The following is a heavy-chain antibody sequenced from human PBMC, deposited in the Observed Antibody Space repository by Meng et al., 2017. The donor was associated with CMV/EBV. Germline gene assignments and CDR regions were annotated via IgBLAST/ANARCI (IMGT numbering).Heavy chain of an antibody. CDR2: ISAYNGNT. V-gene: IGHV1-18*01. CDR3: ASGGRGTYYDFWSGYSYFDY. Sequence: ASVKVSCKASGYTFTSYGISWVRQAPGQGLEWMGWISAYNGNTNYAQKPQGRVTMTPDTSTSTAYMKLRSLRSDDTAVYYCASGGRGTYYDFWSGYSYFDYWGQGTLVTVSS. D-gene: IGHD3-3*01. CDR1: GYTFTSYG. J-gene: IGHJ4*02.